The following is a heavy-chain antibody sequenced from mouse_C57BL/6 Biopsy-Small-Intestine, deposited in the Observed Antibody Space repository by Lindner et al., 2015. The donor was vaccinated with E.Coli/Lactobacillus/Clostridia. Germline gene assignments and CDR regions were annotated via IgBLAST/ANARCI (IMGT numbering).Heavy chain of an antibody. Sequence: VQLQESGPVLVKPGASVKMSCKASGYTFTDYYMNWVKQSHGKSLEWIGVINPYNGGTSYNQKFKGKATLTVDKSSCTAYMELNSLTSEDSAVYYCAKLGREGFDYWGQGTTLTVSS. CDR1: GYTFTDYY. CDR3: AKLGREGFDY. J-gene: IGHJ2*01. CDR2: INPYNGGT. D-gene: IGHD4-1*01. V-gene: IGHV1-19*01.